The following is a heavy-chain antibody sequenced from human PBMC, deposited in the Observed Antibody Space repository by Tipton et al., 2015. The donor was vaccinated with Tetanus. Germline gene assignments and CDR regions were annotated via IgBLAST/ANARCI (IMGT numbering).Heavy chain of an antibody. CDR3: AKADSSAWYELDY. Sequence: SLRLSCTVSGGSVSSGSYYWSWIRQPPGKGLEWVSGITWNSGSIGYADSVKGRFTISRDNAKNSLYLQMNSLRAEDTALYYCAKADSSAWYELDYWGRGTLVTVSS. J-gene: IGHJ4*02. D-gene: IGHD6-19*01. V-gene: IGHV3-9*01. CDR1: GGSVSSGSYY. CDR2: ITWNSGSI.